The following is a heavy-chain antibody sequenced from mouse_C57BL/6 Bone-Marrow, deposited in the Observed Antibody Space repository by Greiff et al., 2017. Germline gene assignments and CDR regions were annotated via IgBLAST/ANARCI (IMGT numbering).Heavy chain of an antibody. D-gene: IGHD2-5*01. CDR3: TTKGPTIVTFDV. CDR2: IDPENGDT. Sequence: EVQLQQSGAELVRPGASVKLSCTASGFNIKDDYMHWVKQRPEQGLEWIGWIDPENGDTEYASKFQGKATITADTSSNTAYLQLSSLTSVATAVYYCTTKGPTIVTFDVWGTGTTVTVSS. CDR1: GFNIKDDY. V-gene: IGHV14-4*01. J-gene: IGHJ1*03.